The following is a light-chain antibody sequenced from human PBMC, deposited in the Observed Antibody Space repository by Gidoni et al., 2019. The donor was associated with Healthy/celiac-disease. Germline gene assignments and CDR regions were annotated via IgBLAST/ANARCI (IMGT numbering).Light chain of an antibody. CDR1: SLRSYY. J-gene: IGLJ3*02. CDR2: GKN. CDR3: HSRDSSGNLWV. V-gene: IGLV3-19*01. Sequence: SSELTQDPAVSVALGQAVRITCQGDSLRSYYATWYQQKPGQAPVLVIYGKNNRPSGIPDRFSGSSSGKTASLTVTGAQAEDEADYYCHSRDSSGNLWVFGGGTKLTVL.